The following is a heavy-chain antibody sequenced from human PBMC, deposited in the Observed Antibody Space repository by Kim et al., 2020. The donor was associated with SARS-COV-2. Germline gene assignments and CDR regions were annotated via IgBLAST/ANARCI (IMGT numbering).Heavy chain of an antibody. V-gene: IGHV1-3*01. CDR2: INAGNGNT. Sequence: ASVKVSCKASGYTFTSYAMHWVRQAPGQRLEWMGWINAGNGNTKYSQKFQGRVTITRDTSASTAYMELSSLRSEDTAVYYCASERVRGVVAAASLGNWFDPWGQGTLVTVSS. CDR3: ASERVRGVVAAASLGNWFDP. J-gene: IGHJ5*02. CDR1: GYTFTSYA. D-gene: IGHD2-15*01.